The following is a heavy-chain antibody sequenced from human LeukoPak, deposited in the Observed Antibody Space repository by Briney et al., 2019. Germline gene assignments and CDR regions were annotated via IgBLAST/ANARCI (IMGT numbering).Heavy chain of an antibody. CDR1: GYTFTSYG. D-gene: IGHD3-10*01. CDR3: ARAGLLWFGELLSLDY. J-gene: IGHJ4*02. V-gene: IGHV1-18*01. CDR2: ISAYNGNT. Sequence: ASVKVSCKASGYTFTSYGISWVRQAPGQGLEWVGWISAYNGNTNYAQKLQGRVTMTTDTSTSTAYMELRSLRSDDTAVYYCARAGLLWFGELLSLDYWGQGTLVTVSS.